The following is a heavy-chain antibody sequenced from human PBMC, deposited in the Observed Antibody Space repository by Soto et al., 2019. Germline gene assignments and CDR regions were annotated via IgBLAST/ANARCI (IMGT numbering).Heavy chain of an antibody. V-gene: IGHV3-30*18. CDR2: ISYDGNNK. CDR3: AKVAYDFWTTYTRQGVYFDS. D-gene: IGHD3-3*01. CDR1: GLSSRNFLAYD. Sequence: PGGSLRLSCAVSGLSSRNFLAYDMHWVRQAPGKGLEWVAVISYDGNNKYYSDSVKGRFTISRDNSRNTLYLQMSSLSVEDTAIYVYAKVAYDFWTTYTRQGVYFDSWGQGTLVTVSS. J-gene: IGHJ4*02.